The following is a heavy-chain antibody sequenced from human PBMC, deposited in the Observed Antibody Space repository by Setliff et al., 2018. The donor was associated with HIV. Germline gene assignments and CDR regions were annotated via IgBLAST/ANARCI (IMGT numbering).Heavy chain of an antibody. CDR2: ISAYNGDT. D-gene: IGHD6-13*01. V-gene: IGHV1-18*03. CDR1: GYTFTGYA. Sequence: ASVKVSCKASGYTFTGYAISWVRQAPGQGLERLGWISAYNGDTNYAQKVQGRVSMTIDTSTSTAYMELSGLRSDDMAVYYCARRGVFDAFDIWGQGTMVTVS. J-gene: IGHJ3*02. CDR3: ARRGVFDAFDI.